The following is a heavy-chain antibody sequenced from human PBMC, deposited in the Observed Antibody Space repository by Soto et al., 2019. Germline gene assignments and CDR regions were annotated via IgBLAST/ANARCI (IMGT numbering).Heavy chain of an antibody. CDR1: GGSISSGGYY. CDR2: IYYSGST. J-gene: IGHJ4*02. V-gene: IGHV4-31*03. Sequence: QVRLQESGPGLVKPSQTLSLTCTVSGGSISSGGYYWSWIRQHPGKGLEWIGYIYYSGSTYYNPSLKSRVTISVDTSKNQFSLKLSSVTAADTAVYYCARAEDSSGWYYFDYWGQGTLVTVSS. CDR3: ARAEDSSGWYYFDY. D-gene: IGHD6-19*01.